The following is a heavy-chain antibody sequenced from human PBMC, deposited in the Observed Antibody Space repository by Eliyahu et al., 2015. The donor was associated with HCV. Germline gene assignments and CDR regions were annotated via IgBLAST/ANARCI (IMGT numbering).Heavy chain of an antibody. V-gene: IGHV4-34*01. Sequence: QVQLQQWGAGLLKPSETXSLTCAVYGGSFXGYYWSWIRQPPGKGLEWIGEIXXSGSTNYNPSLKSRVTISVDTSKNQFSLKLSSVTAADTAVYYCASIDTIFGVVSKAPDYWGQGTLVTVSS. CDR3: ASIDTIFGVVSKAPDY. J-gene: IGHJ4*02. D-gene: IGHD3-3*01. CDR1: GGSFXGYY. CDR2: IXXSGST.